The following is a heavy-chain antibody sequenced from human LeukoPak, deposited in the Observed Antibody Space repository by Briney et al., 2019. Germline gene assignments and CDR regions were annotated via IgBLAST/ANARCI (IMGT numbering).Heavy chain of an antibody. Sequence: PGGSLRLSCAASGFTFSSYSMNWVRQARGKGLEWVSSIRCSSSYIYYADSVKGRFTISRDNAKNSLYLQMNSLRAEDTAVYYCASGSGSNYDFWSGYFNWFDPWGQGTLVTVSS. CDR1: GFTFSSYS. CDR3: ASGSGSNYDFWSGYFNWFDP. J-gene: IGHJ5*02. CDR2: IRCSSSYI. D-gene: IGHD3-3*01. V-gene: IGHV3-21*01.